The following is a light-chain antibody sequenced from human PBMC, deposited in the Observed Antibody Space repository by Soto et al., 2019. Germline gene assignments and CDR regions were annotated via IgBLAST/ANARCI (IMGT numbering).Light chain of an antibody. Sequence: QSVLTQPASVSGSPGQSITISCTGTSSDVGGYNYVSWYQQHPGKAPKLMIYDVSNRPSGVSNRFSGSKSDNTASLTISGLQAEDEADYYCSSYTSSSTLLYVFGTGTNVTVL. CDR3: SSYTSSSTLLYV. CDR2: DVS. J-gene: IGLJ1*01. V-gene: IGLV2-14*01. CDR1: SSDVGGYNY.